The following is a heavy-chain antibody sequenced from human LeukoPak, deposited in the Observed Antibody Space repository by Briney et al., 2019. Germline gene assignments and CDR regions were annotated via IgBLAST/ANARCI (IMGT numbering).Heavy chain of an antibody. D-gene: IGHD2-15*01. CDR1: GGSISSYY. Sequence: DPSETLSLTCTVSGGSISSYYWSWIRQPAGKGLEWIGRIYTSGSTNYNPSLKSRVTMSVDTSKNQFSLKLSSVTAADTAVYYCARSVEGYCSGGSCYSYYYYMDVWGKGTTVTVSS. V-gene: IGHV4-4*07. CDR3: ARSVEGYCSGGSCYSYYYYMDV. J-gene: IGHJ6*03. CDR2: IYTSGST.